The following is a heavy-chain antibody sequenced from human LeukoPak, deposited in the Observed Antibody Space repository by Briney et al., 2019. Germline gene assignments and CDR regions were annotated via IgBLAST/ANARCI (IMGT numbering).Heavy chain of an antibody. CDR2: ISSSSSYI. V-gene: IGHV3-21*01. J-gene: IGHJ4*02. Sequence: GGSLRLSCAASGFTFSSYSMNWVRQAPGKGLEWVSSISSSSSYIYYADSVKGRFTISRDNSKNTLYLQMNSLRAEDTAVYYCARGDKGLRTRVPNFDYWGQGTLVTVSS. CDR3: ARGDKGLRTRVPNFDY. D-gene: IGHD4/OR15-4a*01. CDR1: GFTFSSYS.